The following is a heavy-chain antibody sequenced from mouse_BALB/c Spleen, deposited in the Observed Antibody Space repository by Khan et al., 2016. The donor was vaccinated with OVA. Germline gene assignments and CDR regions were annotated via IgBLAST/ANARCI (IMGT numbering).Heavy chain of an antibody. D-gene: IGHD2-1*01. J-gene: IGHJ1*01. CDR3: ARFGNHWYFDV. Sequence: QVRLQQSGAELMKPGASMKISCKATGYTFSTYWTEWVKQRPGHGLEWIGEILPGMGSTNYNEKFKGKDTFTADTSSNTAHMHLSSLTSEDSAVYYCARFGNHWYFDVWGAGTTVTVSS. CDR1: GYTFSTYW. CDR2: ILPGMGST. V-gene: IGHV1-9*01.